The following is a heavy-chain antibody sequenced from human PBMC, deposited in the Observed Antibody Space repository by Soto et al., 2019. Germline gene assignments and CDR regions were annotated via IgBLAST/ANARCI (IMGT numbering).Heavy chain of an antibody. Sequence: SVKVSCKASGGSFTYTLSWVRQSPGQGLEWMGGIIPIFGTANYAQKFQGRVTITADESTKTAYMELSTLRSEDTAVYYCARLHSHGTYGMDVWGQGTTVTAP. CDR3: ARLHSHGTYGMDV. CDR2: IIPIFGTA. CDR1: GGSFTYT. V-gene: IGHV1-69*13. D-gene: IGHD5-18*01. J-gene: IGHJ6*02.